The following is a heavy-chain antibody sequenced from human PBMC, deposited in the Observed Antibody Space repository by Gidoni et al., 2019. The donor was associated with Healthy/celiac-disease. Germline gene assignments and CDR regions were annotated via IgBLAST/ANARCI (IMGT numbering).Heavy chain of an antibody. CDR3: ARGGRGSYYYYYYYMDV. CDR2: INHSGST. V-gene: IGHV4-34*01. J-gene: IGHJ6*03. D-gene: IGHD1-26*01. Sequence: QVQLQQWGAGLLKPSETLSLTCAVYGGSLSGYYWSWIRQPPGKGLEWIGEINHSGSTNYNPSLKSRVTISVDTSKNQFSLKLSSVTAADTAVYYCARGGRGSYYYYYYYMDVWGKGTTVTVSS. CDR1: GGSLSGYY.